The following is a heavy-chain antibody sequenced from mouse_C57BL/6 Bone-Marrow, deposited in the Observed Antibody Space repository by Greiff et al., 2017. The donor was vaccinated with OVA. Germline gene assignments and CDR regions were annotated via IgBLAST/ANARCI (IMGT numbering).Heavy chain of an antibody. V-gene: IGHV5-6*01. CDR3: ARQYSNYPYYAMDY. CDR1: GFTFSSYG. D-gene: IGHD2-5*01. Sequence: EVQLMESGGDLVKPGGSLKLSCAASGFTFSSYGMSWVRQTPDKRLEWVATISSGGSYTYYPDSVKGRFTISRDNAKNTLYLQMSSLKSEDTAMYYCARQYSNYPYYAMDYWGQGTSVTVSS. J-gene: IGHJ4*01. CDR2: ISSGGSYT.